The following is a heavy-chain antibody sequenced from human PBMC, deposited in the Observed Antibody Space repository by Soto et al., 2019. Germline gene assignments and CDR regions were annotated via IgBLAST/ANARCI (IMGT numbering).Heavy chain of an antibody. Sequence: EVQLLESGGGVVQPGGSRRLSCAASGLTFSSYAMSWVRQAPGKGLEWVSASSGSGGNTNYADSVKGRFTISRDNSKNPLYLKMNSLRAEDTAVYYCAKSLVARPYDYWGQGTLVTVSS. CDR1: GLTFSSYA. V-gene: IGHV3-23*01. J-gene: IGHJ4*02. D-gene: IGHD6-6*01. CDR2: SSGSGGNT. CDR3: AKSLVARPYDY.